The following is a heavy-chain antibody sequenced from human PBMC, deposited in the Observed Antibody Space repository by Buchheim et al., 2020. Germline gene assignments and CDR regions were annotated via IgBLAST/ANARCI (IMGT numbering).Heavy chain of an antibody. CDR3: ASRTCSDGVCYHYYGMDV. D-gene: IGHD2-8*01. CDR2: IYYTGST. Sequence: QLQLQESGPGLVKPAETLSLTCAVSGGSISSSSYYWGWIRQPPGKGLEWIGSIYYTGSTHYNPSLKRRVTISVDTSKNQFSLKLTSVTAADTAVYYCASRTCSDGVCYHYYGMDVWGQGIT. V-gene: IGHV4-39*01. J-gene: IGHJ6*02. CDR1: GGSISSSSYY.